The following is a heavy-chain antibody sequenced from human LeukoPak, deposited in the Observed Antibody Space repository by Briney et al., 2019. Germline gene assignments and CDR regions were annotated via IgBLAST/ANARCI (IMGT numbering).Heavy chain of an antibody. J-gene: IGHJ6*02. Sequence: PSETLSLKCTVSGGSISSYYWRWIRQPPGKGREGIGYIHYSGGTNYNPSLKSRVTISVDTSKNQFSLKLSSVTAADTAVYYCARDCSTSCYTGLYYYGMDVWGHGTTVTVSS. CDR1: GGSISSYY. CDR3: ARDCSTSCYTGLYYYGMDV. V-gene: IGHV4-59*01. D-gene: IGHD2-2*02. CDR2: IHYSGGT.